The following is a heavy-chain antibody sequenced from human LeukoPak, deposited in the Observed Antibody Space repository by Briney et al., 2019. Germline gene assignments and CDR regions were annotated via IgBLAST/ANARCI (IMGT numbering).Heavy chain of an antibody. J-gene: IGHJ4*02. Sequence: SETQSLTCAVYGGSFSGYYWSWIRQPPGKGLEWIGEINHSGSTNYNPSLKSRVTISVDTSKNQFSLKLSSVTAADTAVYYCARGPDIVVVPAAMGFDYWGQGTLVTVSS. D-gene: IGHD2-2*01. CDR1: GGSFSGYY. CDR2: INHSGST. V-gene: IGHV4-34*01. CDR3: ARGPDIVVVPAAMGFDY.